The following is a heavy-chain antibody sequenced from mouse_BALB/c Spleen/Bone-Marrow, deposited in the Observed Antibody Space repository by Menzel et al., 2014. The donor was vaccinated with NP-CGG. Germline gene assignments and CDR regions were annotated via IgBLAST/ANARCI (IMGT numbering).Heavy chain of an antibody. V-gene: IGHV1-14*01. J-gene: IGHJ2*01. D-gene: IGHD1-1*01. CDR3: ARERDYGDYFDY. Sequence: EVQLQQSGPELVKPGASVKMSCKASGYTFTRYVIHWVRQKPGQGLDWIGYINPYNEGSKYNEKFKGEATLTSVKSSHTAYMELSSLTSDDSAVYYCARERDYGDYFDYWGQGTTLTVSS. CDR2: INPYNEGS. CDR1: GYTFTRYV.